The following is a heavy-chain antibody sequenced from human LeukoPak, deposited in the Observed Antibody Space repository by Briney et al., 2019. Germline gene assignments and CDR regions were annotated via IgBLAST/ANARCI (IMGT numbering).Heavy chain of an antibody. CDR2: VHHSGST. J-gene: IGHJ5*02. D-gene: IGHD6-19*01. V-gene: IGHV4-39*01. CDR1: GGSIRSTSYY. Sequence: SETLSLTCTVSGGSIRSTSYYWGWIRQPPGKGLEWLGSVHHSGSTYDNPSLKSRVTISVDTSKNQFSLKLVSVTAADTAVYYCARRSTVAGRGRFDPWGQGTLVTVSS. CDR3: ARRSTVAGRGRFDP.